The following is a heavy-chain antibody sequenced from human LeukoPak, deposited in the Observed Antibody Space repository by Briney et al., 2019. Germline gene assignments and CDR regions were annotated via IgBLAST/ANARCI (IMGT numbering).Heavy chain of an antibody. D-gene: IGHD1-26*01. V-gene: IGHV3-30-3*01. CDR2: ISYDGSNK. CDR3: ARGIVGATKGLFDY. CDR1: GFTFSSYA. J-gene: IGHJ4*02. Sequence: GGSLRLSCAASGFTFSSYAMHWVRQAPGKGLEWVAVISYDGSNKYYADSVKGRFTISRDNSKNTLYLRMNSLRAEDTAVYYCARGIVGATKGLFDYWGQGTLVTVSS.